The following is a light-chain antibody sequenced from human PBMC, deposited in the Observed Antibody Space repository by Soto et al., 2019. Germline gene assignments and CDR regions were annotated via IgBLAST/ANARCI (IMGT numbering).Light chain of an antibody. Sequence: VVLTQSPGSLSLSPCEVATLSCRASQSVVTSYLAWYQQKYGQSPRLLIYGALYRAPGIPDRFSGSGSGTDFTLTISSLQPDDFATYYCQQYNSYRTFGQGTKVDIK. CDR2: GAL. CDR1: QSVVTSY. V-gene: IGKV3-20*01. J-gene: IGKJ1*01. CDR3: QQYNSYRT.